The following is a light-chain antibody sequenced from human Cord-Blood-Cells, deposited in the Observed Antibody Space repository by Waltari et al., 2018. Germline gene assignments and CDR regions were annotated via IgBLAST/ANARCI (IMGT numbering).Light chain of an antibody. Sequence: QSAPTQPASVSGSPGQSITISCTGTSSDVGGYNYVSWYQQHPVKAPKLMSYDVSNRPSGVSNRFSGSKSGNTASLTISGLQAEDEADYYCSSYTSSSTLVFGGGTKLTVL. V-gene: IGLV2-14*01. CDR2: DVS. J-gene: IGLJ2*01. CDR1: SSDVGGYNY. CDR3: SSYTSSSTLV.